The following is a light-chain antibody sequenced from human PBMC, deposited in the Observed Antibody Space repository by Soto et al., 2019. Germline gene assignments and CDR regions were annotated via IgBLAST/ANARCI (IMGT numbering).Light chain of an antibody. CDR2: AAS. CDR1: QGISNY. J-gene: IGKJ3*01. V-gene: IGKV1-27*01. Sequence: DIQMTQSPSSLSASGGDIVTITCRASQGISNYLAWYQHKPGKVTKLLISAASTLQSGVPSRLSGSVSGTEFPLTITLLQHDEVTTYFCQKDNSAPFAFGPRTKGDI. CDR3: QKDNSAPFA.